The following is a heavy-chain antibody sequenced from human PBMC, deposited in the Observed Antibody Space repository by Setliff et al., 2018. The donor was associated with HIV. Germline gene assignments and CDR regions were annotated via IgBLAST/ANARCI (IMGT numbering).Heavy chain of an antibody. CDR3: ARERLSGAFDI. Sequence: SVKVSCKASGGTFSSYAISWVRQAPGQGLEWMGGIIPILGIANYAQKFQGRVTITTDESTSTAYMELSSLRSEDTAVYYCARERLSGAFDIWGQGTMVTVSS. V-gene: IGHV1-69*10. D-gene: IGHD2-21*02. CDR2: IIPILGIA. J-gene: IGHJ3*02. CDR1: GGTFSSYA.